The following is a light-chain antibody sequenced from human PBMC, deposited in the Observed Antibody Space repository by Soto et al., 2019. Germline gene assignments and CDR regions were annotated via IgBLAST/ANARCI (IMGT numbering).Light chain of an antibody. J-gene: IGKJ4*01. CDR3: HQCGNLPPLT. CDR1: QSVSGSH. CDR2: EAS. V-gene: IGKV3-20*01. Sequence: EIVLTQSPGTLSLSPGERATLSCRASQSVSGSHLAWYQQRPGQAPRLLIYEASTRASGIPDRFSGSGSGSDFTLTISRLEPEDFAVYFCHQCGNLPPLTFGGGTKVDFK.